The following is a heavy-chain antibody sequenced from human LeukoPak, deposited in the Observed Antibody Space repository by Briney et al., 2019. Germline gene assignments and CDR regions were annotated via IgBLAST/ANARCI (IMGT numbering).Heavy chain of an antibody. Sequence: ASVKVSCKASGGTFSSYAISWVRQAPGQGLEWMGGIIPIFGTANYAQKFQGRVTITTDESTSTAYMELSSLRSEDTAVYYCARDRGPSIAAVNYYYYMDVWGKGTTVTVSS. CDR2: IIPIFGTA. CDR1: GGTFSSYA. CDR3: ARDRGPSIAAVNYYYYMDV. D-gene: IGHD6-6*01. V-gene: IGHV1-69*05. J-gene: IGHJ6*03.